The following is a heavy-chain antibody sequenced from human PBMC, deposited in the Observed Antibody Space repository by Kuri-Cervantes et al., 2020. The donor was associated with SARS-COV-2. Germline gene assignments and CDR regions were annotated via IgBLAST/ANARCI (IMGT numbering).Heavy chain of an antibody. J-gene: IGHJ4*02. Sequence: GGSLRLSCAASGFTFSSYSMNWVRQAPGKGLEWVSSISSSSSYIYYADSVKGRFTISRDNAKNSLYLQMNSLRAEDTAVYYCARDPRLADYFDYRGQGTLVTVSS. CDR1: GFTFSSYS. V-gene: IGHV3-21*01. CDR2: ISSSSSYI. D-gene: IGHD6-19*01. CDR3: ARDPRLADYFDY.